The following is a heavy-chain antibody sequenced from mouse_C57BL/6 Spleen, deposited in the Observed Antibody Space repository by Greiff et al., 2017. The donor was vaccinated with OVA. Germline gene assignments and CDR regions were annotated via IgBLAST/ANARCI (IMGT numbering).Heavy chain of an antibody. CDR3: ARDHGNYGYFDV. Sequence: EVKLVESGGGLVKPGGSLKLSCAASGFTFSSYAMSWVRQTPEKRLEWVATISDGGSYTYYPDNVKGRFTISRDNAKNNLYLQMSHLKSEDTAMYYCARDHGNYGYFDVWGTGTTVTVSS. J-gene: IGHJ1*03. CDR2: ISDGGSYT. V-gene: IGHV5-4*01. D-gene: IGHD2-1*01. CDR1: GFTFSSYA.